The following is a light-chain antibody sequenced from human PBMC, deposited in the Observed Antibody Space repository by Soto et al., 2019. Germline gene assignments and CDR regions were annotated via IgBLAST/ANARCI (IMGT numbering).Light chain of an antibody. J-gene: IGLJ1*01. Sequence: QSALTQPRSVSGSPGQSVTISCTGTSSGVGVSNYVSWYRQHPGKAPKLMIFDVNKRPSGVPDRFSGSESGNTASLTISGLQAEDEADYYCCSFAGSYTSYVFGTGTKVTVL. CDR3: CSFAGSYTSYV. V-gene: IGLV2-11*01. CDR1: SSGVGVSNY. CDR2: DVN.